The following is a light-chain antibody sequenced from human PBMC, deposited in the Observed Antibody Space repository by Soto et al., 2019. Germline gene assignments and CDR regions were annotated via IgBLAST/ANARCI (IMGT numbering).Light chain of an antibody. V-gene: IGKV3-15*01. CDR3: QQYTNWPPFT. Sequence: IILTQSPATLSVSPGEGASLSCRASQNVGTSLAWYQQKSGQAPRLLIYGASTRAAGVPARFSGSASGTKDTLTITSLQSEDFALYSCQQYTNWPPFTFGQGTRLEIK. CDR2: GAS. CDR1: QNVGTS. J-gene: IGKJ2*01.